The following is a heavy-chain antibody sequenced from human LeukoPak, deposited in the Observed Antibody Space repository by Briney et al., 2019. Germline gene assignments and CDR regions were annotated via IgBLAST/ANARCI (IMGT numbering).Heavy chain of an antibody. J-gene: IGHJ4*02. V-gene: IGHV4-59*01. Sequence: PSETLSLTCSVSGGSINTYYWSWIRQPPGKSLEWIAYFYNSGSTNYNPSLKSRVTISVDTSKNQFSLKLSSVTAADTAVYYCARVNPMIVYDYWGQGTLVTVSS. CDR1: GGSINTYY. CDR2: FYNSGST. CDR3: ARVNPMIVYDY. D-gene: IGHD3-22*01.